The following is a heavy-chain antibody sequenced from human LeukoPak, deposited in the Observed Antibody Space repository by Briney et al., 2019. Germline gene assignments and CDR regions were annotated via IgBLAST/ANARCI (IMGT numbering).Heavy chain of an antibody. CDR1: GGSISSYY. V-gene: IGHV4-59*06. J-gene: IGHJ4*02. Sequence: SETLSLTCTVSGGSISSYYWSWIRQPPGKGLEWIGYIYYSGSTYYNPSLKSRVTISVDTSKNQFSLKLSSVTAADTAVYYCARKIGYSGYVEFDYWGQGTLVTVSS. CDR3: ARKIGYSGYVEFDY. D-gene: IGHD5-12*01. CDR2: IYYSGST.